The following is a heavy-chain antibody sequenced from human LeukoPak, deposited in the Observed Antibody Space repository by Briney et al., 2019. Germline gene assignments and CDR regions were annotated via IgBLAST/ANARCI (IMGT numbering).Heavy chain of an antibody. D-gene: IGHD6-19*01. CDR1: GYTFTAYY. J-gene: IGHJ4*02. V-gene: IGHV1-2*02. CDR2: ISPNSGAT. Sequence: ASVKVSCKASGYTFTAYYIHWVRQAPGQGLEWLGWISPNSGATKSAQKFQGRVTMTSDTSISTAYMELSRLTSDDTAVYYCARLGSGWFHFDYWGQGTPVTVSS. CDR3: ARLGSGWFHFDY.